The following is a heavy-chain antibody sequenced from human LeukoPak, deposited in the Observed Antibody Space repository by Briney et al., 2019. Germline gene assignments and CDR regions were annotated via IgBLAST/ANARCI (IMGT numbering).Heavy chain of an antibody. CDR3: ARASVLLSADY. Sequence: SETLSLTCTVSGGSISSGTYYWTWIRQPPGKGLEWIGYIDHSGSTNYNPSLKSRVSISSDTSKSQFSLELSSVTAADTAVYYCARASVLLSADYWGQGILVTVSS. CDR1: GGSISSGTYY. J-gene: IGHJ4*02. D-gene: IGHD3-10*01. CDR2: IDHSGST. V-gene: IGHV4-61*01.